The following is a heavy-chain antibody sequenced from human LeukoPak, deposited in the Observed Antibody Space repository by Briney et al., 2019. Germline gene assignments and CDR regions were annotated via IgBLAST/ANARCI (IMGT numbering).Heavy chain of an antibody. J-gene: IGHJ4*02. CDR3: ARSPDYGDYFDY. CDR2: IYYSGST. V-gene: IGHV4-59*01. Sequence: SETLSLTCTVSGGSISSYYWSWVRQPPGKGLEWIGYIYYSGSTNYNPSLKSRVTISVDTSKNQFSLKLSSVTAADTAVYYCARSPDYGDYFDYWGQGTLVTVSS. D-gene: IGHD4-17*01. CDR1: GGSISSYY.